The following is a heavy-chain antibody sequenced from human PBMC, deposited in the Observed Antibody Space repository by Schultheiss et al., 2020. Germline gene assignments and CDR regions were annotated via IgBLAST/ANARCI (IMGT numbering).Heavy chain of an antibody. V-gene: IGHV3-23*01. CDR1: GFTFSSYA. J-gene: IGHJ4*02. D-gene: IGHD3-3*01. Sequence: GGSLRLSCAASGFTFSSYAMSWVRQAPGKGLEWVSAISGSGGSTYYADSVKGRFTISRDNSKNTLYLQMNSLRVEDTAVYYCARESRDFWSGYWFDYWGQGTLVTVSS. CDR3: ARESRDFWSGYWFDY. CDR2: ISGSGGST.